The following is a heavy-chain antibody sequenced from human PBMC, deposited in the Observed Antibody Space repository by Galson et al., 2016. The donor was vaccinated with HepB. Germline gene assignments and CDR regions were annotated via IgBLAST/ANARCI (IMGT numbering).Heavy chain of an antibody. J-gene: IGHJ4*02. Sequence: SLRLSCAASGFTFSSYAMHWVRQAPGKGLGWVAVISYDGSNKHYADSVKGRFTISRDNSKNTLYLQMNSLRAEDTAVYYCARVQAARREVDYWGQGTLVTVSS. D-gene: IGHD6-6*01. V-gene: IGHV3-30-3*01. CDR2: ISYDGSNK. CDR3: ARVQAARREVDY. CDR1: GFTFSSYA.